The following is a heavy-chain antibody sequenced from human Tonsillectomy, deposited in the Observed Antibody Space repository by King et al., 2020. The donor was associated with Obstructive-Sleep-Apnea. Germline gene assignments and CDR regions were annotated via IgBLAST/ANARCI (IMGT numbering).Heavy chain of an antibody. Sequence: VQLVESGGGVVQPGRSLRLSCAASGFTFSSYAMHWVRQAPGKGLEWVAVISYDGSHKYYADSVKGRFTCSRDNSKNTLYLQMNSLRAEDTAVYYCASPYCSSTSCXLXYYGMDVWGQGTTVTVSS. J-gene: IGHJ6*02. D-gene: IGHD2-2*01. CDR2: ISYDGSHK. CDR1: GFTFSSYA. CDR3: ASPYCSSTSCXLXYYGMDV. V-gene: IGHV3-30*04.